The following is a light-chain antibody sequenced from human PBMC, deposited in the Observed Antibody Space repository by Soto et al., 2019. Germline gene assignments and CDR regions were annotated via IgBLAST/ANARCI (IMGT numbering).Light chain of an antibody. J-gene: IGKJ5*01. V-gene: IGKV3-11*01. CDR2: DAS. CDR1: QDISNF. Sequence: EIVLAQSPATLSLSPGERATLSCRASQDISNFLAWYQQRPGQAPRLLIYDASNRATGIPARFSGSGSGTDFTLTIVGLEPEDFALYYCQQRNSWPPITFGQGTRLEIK. CDR3: QQRNSWPPIT.